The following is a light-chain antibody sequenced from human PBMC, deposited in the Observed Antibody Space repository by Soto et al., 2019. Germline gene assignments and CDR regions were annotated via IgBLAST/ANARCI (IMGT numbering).Light chain of an antibody. CDR2: AAT. J-gene: IGKJ3*01. V-gene: IGKV1-12*01. CDR3: QQANGFPFT. Sequence: DIQMTQSPSSVSASVGDRVTITCRASHGVSSWLAWYQQKPGKAPKLLIYAATSLQSGVPSRFSGSGSGADFTLTISSLQPEDFATYYCQQANGFPFTFGPGTKVDIK. CDR1: HGVSSW.